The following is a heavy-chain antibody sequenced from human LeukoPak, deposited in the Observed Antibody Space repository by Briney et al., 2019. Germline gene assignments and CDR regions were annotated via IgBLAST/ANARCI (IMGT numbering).Heavy chain of an antibody. D-gene: IGHD3-22*01. CDR1: GFTFSSYG. J-gene: IGHJ4*02. Sequence: GGSLRLSCAASGFTFSSYGMHWVRQAPGKGLGWVAFIRYDGSNKYYADSVKGRFTISRDNSKNTLYLQMNSLRAEDTAVYYCAKDERYYYDSSGYYQYYFDYWGQGTLVTVSS. V-gene: IGHV3-30*02. CDR3: AKDERYYYDSSGYYQYYFDY. CDR2: IRYDGSNK.